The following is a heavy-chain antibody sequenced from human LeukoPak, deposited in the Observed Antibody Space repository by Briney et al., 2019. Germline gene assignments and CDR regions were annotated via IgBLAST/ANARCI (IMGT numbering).Heavy chain of an antibody. D-gene: IGHD3-22*01. CDR2: ISGSGGST. CDR1: GFTFSSYA. Sequence: PGGSLRLSCAASGFTFSSYAMSWVRQAPGKGLEWVSAISGSGGSTYYADSVKGRFTISRDNSKNTLYLQMNSLRAEDTAVYYCSHYDSSGYYYDDAFDIWAKGQWSPSLQ. CDR3: SHYDSSGYYYDDAFDI. J-gene: IGHJ3*02. V-gene: IGHV3-23*01.